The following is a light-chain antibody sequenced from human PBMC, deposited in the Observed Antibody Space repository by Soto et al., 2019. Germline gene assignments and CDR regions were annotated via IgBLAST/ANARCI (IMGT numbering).Light chain of an antibody. V-gene: IGKV2D-29*02. J-gene: IGKJ5*01. CDR2: EVS. CDR1: QSLLHITGETF. CDR3: MQSTQLPPT. Sequence: DVVMTQTQLSLSVAPGHPASISCKSSQSLLHITGETFLFWYLQKPGQSPQLLIYEVSTRVSGVPDRFSGSGSGTDFTLEISRVETDDVGIYYCMQSTQLPPTFGQGTRLGIE.